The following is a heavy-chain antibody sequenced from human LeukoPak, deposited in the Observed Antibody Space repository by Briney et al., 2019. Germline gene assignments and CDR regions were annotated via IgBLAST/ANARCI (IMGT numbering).Heavy chain of an antibody. CDR2: IIPIFGTA. D-gene: IGHD2-2*01. Sequence: GASVKVSCKASGGTFSSSSISWVRQAPGQGLEWMGGIIPIFGTANYAQKFQGRVTITADESTRTAYMKLSSLRSEDTALYYCATPAGYQLPKEMFLYYWGQGTLVTVSS. CDR3: ATPAGYQLPKEMFLYY. V-gene: IGHV1-69*13. J-gene: IGHJ4*02. CDR1: GGTFSSSS.